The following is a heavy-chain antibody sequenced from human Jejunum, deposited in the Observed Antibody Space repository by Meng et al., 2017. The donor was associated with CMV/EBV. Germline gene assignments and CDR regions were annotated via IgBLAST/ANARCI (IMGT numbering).Heavy chain of an antibody. Sequence: DDYMGWIRKAQGKGLEWVSYVSSRVTTEYYVDSVKGRFTISRDNAKNSLFLQMSSLRADDTAVYYCARGPYHSTSSPYYYGMDVWGQGTTVTVSS. CDR3: ARGPYHSTSSPYYYGMDV. D-gene: IGHD6-6*01. V-gene: IGHV3-11*04. J-gene: IGHJ6*02. CDR1: DDY. CDR2: VSSRVTTE.